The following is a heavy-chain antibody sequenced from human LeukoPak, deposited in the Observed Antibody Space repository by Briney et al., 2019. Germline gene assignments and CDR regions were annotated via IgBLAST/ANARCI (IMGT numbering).Heavy chain of an antibody. CDR2: ISYDGSNK. Sequence: PGGSLRLSCAASGFTFSSYAMHWVRQAPGKGLEWVAVISYDGSNKYYADSVKGRFTISRDNSKNTLYLQMNSLRAEDTAVYYCLGYSSGWYGRDFDYWGQGTLVTVSS. J-gene: IGHJ4*02. V-gene: IGHV3-30-3*01. CDR1: GFTFSSYA. D-gene: IGHD6-19*01. CDR3: LGYSSGWYGRDFDY.